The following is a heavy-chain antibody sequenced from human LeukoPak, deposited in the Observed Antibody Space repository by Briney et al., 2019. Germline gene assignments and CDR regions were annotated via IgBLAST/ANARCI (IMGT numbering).Heavy chain of an antibody. CDR1: GGSISSYY. V-gene: IGHV4-59*01. D-gene: IGHD4-17*01. CDR2: IYYSGST. Sequence: ASETLSLTCTVSGGSISSYYWSWIRQPPGKGLEWIGYIYYSGSTNYNPSPKSRVTISVDTSKNQFSLKLSSVTAADTAVYYCARSPNYGDYFEYWGQGTLVTVSS. J-gene: IGHJ4*02. CDR3: ARSPNYGDYFEY.